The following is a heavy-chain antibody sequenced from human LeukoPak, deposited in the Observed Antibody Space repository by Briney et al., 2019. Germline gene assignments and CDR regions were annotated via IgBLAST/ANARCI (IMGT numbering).Heavy chain of an antibody. D-gene: IGHD5-18*01. CDR2: IYSGGTT. V-gene: IGHV3-53*01. CDR3: AKVVGGQWIQLHDY. CDR1: GFTVNSNY. J-gene: IGHJ4*02. Sequence: GGSLRLSCAASGFTVNSNYMSWVRQAPGKGLEWVSVIYSGGTTYYADSVKGRFTISRDNSKSTLYLQMNSLRAEDTAVYYCAKVVGGQWIQLHDYWGQGTLVTVSS.